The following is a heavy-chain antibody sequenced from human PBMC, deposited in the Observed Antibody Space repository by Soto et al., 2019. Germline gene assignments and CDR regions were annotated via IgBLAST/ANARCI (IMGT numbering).Heavy chain of an antibody. CDR1: GFTFSSYA. J-gene: IGHJ6*02. Sequence: PGWSLRLSCAASGFTFSSYAMNWVRQAPGKGLEWVSYISSSGSTIYYADSVKVRFTISRDNAKNSLYLQMNSLRAEDTAVYYCAREKRQWLGPNYYYYGMDVWGQGTTVTVSS. CDR3: AREKRQWLGPNYYYYGMDV. D-gene: IGHD6-19*01. V-gene: IGHV3-48*04. CDR2: ISSSGSTI.